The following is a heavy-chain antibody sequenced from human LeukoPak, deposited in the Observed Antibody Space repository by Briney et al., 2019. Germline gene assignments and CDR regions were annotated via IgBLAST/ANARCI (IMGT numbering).Heavy chain of an antibody. CDR2: INSDGSST. CDR1: GFTFRSYW. V-gene: IGHV3-74*01. CDR3: ARAGLGYCSSTSCYGYYYYYGMDV. D-gene: IGHD2-2*01. Sequence: QPGGSLRLSCAASGFTFRSYWMHWVRQAPGKGLVWVSRINSDGSSTNYADSVKCRFTISRDNAKNTLYLQMKRLRAEDAAVYYCARAGLGYCSSTSCYGYYYYYGMDVWGQGTTVTVCS. J-gene: IGHJ6*02.